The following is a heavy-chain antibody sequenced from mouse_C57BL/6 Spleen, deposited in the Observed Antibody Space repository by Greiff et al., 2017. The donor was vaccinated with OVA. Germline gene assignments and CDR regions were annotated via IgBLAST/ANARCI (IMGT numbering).Heavy chain of an antibody. CDR1: GYTFTSYW. Sequence: QVHVKQPGAELVKPGASVKMSCKASGYTFTSYWITWVKQRPGQGLEWIGGIYPGSGSTNYNEKFKSKATLTVDTSSSTAYMQLSSLTSEDSAVYYCAREEGNPYFDYWGQGTTLTVSS. D-gene: IGHD2-1*01. CDR3: AREEGNPYFDY. J-gene: IGHJ2*01. CDR2: IYPGSGST. V-gene: IGHV1-55*01.